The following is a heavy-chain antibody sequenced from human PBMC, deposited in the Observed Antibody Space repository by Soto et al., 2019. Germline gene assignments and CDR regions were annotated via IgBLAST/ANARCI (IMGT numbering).Heavy chain of an antibody. V-gene: IGHV3-23*01. CDR2: ISGSGGST. D-gene: IGHD3-22*01. J-gene: IGHJ6*02. CDR1: GFTFSSYA. Sequence: PGGSLRLSCAASGFTFSSYAMSWVRQAPGKGLEWVSAISGSGGSTYYADSVKGRFTISRDNSKNTPYLQMNSLRAEDTAVYYCAKALSITMIVVVINPYYGMDVWGQGTTVTVSS. CDR3: AKALSITMIVVVINPYYGMDV.